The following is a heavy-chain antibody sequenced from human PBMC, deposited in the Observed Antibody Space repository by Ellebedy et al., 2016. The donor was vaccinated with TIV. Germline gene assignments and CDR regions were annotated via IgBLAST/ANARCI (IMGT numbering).Heavy chain of an antibody. J-gene: IGHJ6*02. CDR1: GGSVSSSTYY. V-gene: IGHV4-39*07. CDR2: VHYSGST. D-gene: IGHD2-8*01. Sequence: MPSETLSLTCTVSGGSVSSSTYYWGWVRQPPGKGLEWLGSVHYSGSTYYNPSPGSRVTISADTSKNQFSLKLASVTAADTAVYYCVGGFGYCTNGVCRMDVWGQGTTVNVSS. CDR3: VGGFGYCTNGVCRMDV.